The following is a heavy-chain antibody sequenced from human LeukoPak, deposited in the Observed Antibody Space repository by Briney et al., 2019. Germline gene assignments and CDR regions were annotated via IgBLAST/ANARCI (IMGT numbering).Heavy chain of an antibody. CDR1: GYSFTSHW. CDR2: IYPGDSDT. CDR3: ARQRPEYYDSSGYYLDAFDI. D-gene: IGHD3-22*01. Sequence: GESLKISCQVSGYSFTSHWIGWVRQMPGKGLEWMGIIYPGDSDTRYSPSFQGQVTISADKSISTAYLQWSSLKASDTAMYYCARQRPEYYDSSGYYLDAFDIWGQGTMVTVSS. J-gene: IGHJ3*02. V-gene: IGHV5-51*01.